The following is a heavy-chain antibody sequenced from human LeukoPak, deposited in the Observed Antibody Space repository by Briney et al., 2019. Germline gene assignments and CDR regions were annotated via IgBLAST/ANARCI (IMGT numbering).Heavy chain of an antibody. D-gene: IGHD3-22*01. CDR1: GGTFSSYA. CDR2: IIPIFGTA. CDR3: ARDTYYDGIDY. Sequence: SVKVSCKASGGTFSSYAISWVRQAPGQGLDWMGGIIPIFGTANYAQKFQGRVTITTDESTSTAYMELSSLRSEDTADYNCARDTYYDGIDYWGQGTLVTVSS. J-gene: IGHJ4*02. V-gene: IGHV1-69*05.